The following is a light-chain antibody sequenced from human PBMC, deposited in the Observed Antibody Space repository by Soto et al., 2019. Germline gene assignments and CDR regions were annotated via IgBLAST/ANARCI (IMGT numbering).Light chain of an antibody. V-gene: IGKV1-5*01. CDR2: DAS. J-gene: IGKJ1*01. CDR1: QTISTW. CDR3: QQYTNTNNPWM. Sequence: DIQMTQSPPTLSASVGDRVTITCRASQTISTWMACYQQKPGKAPKLLVYDASTLQSGVASRFSGSGSGTEFTLIISGLQPDDSATYYCQQYTNTNNPWMFGQGTKVDI.